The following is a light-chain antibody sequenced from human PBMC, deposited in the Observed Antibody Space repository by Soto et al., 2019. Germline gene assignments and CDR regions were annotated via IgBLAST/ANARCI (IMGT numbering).Light chain of an antibody. CDR2: KAS. J-gene: IGKJ1*01. CDR1: QTISSW. V-gene: IGKV1-5*03. CDR3: HQYNRYPWT. Sequence: EIQITQSPSTLSGSVGDRFTITCMASQTISSWLAWYQQKPGKASKLLIYKASTLQSGVPSRFSGSRSGTEFTLSISDLQPEDFATYYCHQYNRYPWTVGQGTKVDIK.